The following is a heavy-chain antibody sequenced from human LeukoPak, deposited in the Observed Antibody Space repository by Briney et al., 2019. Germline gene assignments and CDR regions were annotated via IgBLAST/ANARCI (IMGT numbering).Heavy chain of an antibody. CDR2: FNPDDPEDGET. CDR1: GYTLTELS. CDR3: TTGKIYCSSCSDDY. D-gene: IGHD2-15*01. J-gene: IGHJ4*02. Sequence: ASVTVSFKVSGYTLTELSMHWVRQAPGKGLEWMGGFNPDDPEDGETIHAQKFQGRVTMTEDTSTDTAYMELSSLRSEDTAIYYCTTGKIYCSSCSDDYWGQGTLVTVSS. V-gene: IGHV1-24*01.